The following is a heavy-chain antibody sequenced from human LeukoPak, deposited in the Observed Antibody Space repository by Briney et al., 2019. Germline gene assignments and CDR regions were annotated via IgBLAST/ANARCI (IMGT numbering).Heavy chain of an antibody. CDR2: MNPNSGNT. V-gene: IGHV1-8*01. Sequence: ASVKVSCKVSGYTFTSYDINWVRQATGQGLEWMGWMNPNSGNTGYAQKFQGRVTMTRNTSISTAYMELSSLRSEDTAVYYCARGDPTVTTRFFSWSVPPKYYYYGMDVWGQGTTVTVSS. J-gene: IGHJ6*02. CDR1: GYTFTSYD. D-gene: IGHD4-17*01. CDR3: ARGDPTVTTRFFSWSVPPKYYYYGMDV.